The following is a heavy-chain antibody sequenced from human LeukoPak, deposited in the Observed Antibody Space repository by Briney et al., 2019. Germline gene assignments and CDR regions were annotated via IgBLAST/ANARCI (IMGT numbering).Heavy chain of an antibody. CDR2: ISWNGGSI. CDR1: GFTFDDYA. J-gene: IGHJ6*02. D-gene: IGHD3-10*01. CDR3: AKSPGMVREGYGMDV. Sequence: GRSLRLSCAASGFTFDDYAMHWVRQAPGKGLEWVSGISWNGGSISYADSVKGRFTISRDNAKNSLYLQMNSLRAEDTALYYCAKSPGMVREGYGMDVWGQGTTVTVSS. V-gene: IGHV3-9*01.